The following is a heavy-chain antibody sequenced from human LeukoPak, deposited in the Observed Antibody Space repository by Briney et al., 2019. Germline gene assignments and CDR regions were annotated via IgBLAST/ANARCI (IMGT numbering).Heavy chain of an antibody. V-gene: IGHV3-20*04. Sequence: GGSLRLSCAASGFTFEDYGMSWVRQTPGKGLEWVSGIIWSGGSTGYADSVKGRFTISRDNAKNSLYLQMNSLRAEDTALYYCARDDYGSGTLGNWFDPWGQGTLVTVSS. D-gene: IGHD3-10*01. CDR1: GFTFEDYG. J-gene: IGHJ5*02. CDR3: ARDDYGSGTLGNWFDP. CDR2: IIWSGGST.